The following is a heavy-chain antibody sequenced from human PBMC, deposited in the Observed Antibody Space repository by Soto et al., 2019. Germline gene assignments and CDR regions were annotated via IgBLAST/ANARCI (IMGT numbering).Heavy chain of an antibody. D-gene: IGHD3-22*01. CDR1: GFTFSSYA. CDR2: ISGSGLST. Sequence: VGSLRLSCAASGFTFSSYAMSWVRQAPGKGLEWVSAISGSGLSTYYADPVKGRFTISRDNSKNTLYLQMNSLRAEDTAVYYCARDSYDSSGYYSTLNYWGQGTLVTVSS. V-gene: IGHV3-23*01. CDR3: ARDSYDSSGYYSTLNY. J-gene: IGHJ4*02.